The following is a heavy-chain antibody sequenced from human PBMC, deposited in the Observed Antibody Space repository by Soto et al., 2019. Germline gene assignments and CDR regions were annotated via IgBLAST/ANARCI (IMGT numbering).Heavy chain of an antibody. Sequence: EVQLVESGGGLVHPGGSLRLSCAASGFTFSDYPMNWVRQAPGKGLEWVSNINSAGGVTYYADSVKGRFSVSRDTDNKSLFLQMNSLREADTAVYYCARLTKGSPVTSWGKGTLVTVS. CDR2: INSAGGVT. CDR3: ARLTKGSPVTS. V-gene: IGHV3-48*02. D-gene: IGHD4-17*01. J-gene: IGHJ4*02. CDR1: GFTFSDYP.